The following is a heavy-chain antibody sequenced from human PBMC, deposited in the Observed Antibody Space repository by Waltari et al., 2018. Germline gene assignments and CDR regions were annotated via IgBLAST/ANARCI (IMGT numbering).Heavy chain of an antibody. V-gene: IGHV3-53*01. CDR3: ARGGYSGYDFKNFDY. J-gene: IGHJ4*02. D-gene: IGHD5-12*01. Sequence: EVQLVESGGGLIQPGGSLRLSCAASGFPVSSNSMSWVGQAPGKGLEWVSVIYSGGSTYYADSVKGRFTISRDNSKNTLYLQMNSLRVEDTAVYYCARGGYSGYDFKNFDYWGQGTLVTVSS. CDR1: GFPVSSNS. CDR2: IYSGGST.